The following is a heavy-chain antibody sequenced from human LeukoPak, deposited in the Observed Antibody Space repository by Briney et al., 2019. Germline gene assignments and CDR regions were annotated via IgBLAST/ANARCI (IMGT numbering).Heavy chain of an antibody. D-gene: IGHD6-13*01. CDR3: ARNPFKIAAAGTGLGKI. CDR1: GFTFSNYA. Sequence: GGSLRLSCAASGFTFSNYAMHWVRQAPGKGLEWVAFIRFDGSNEDYADSVKGRFTISGDNSHKPQYLQMNSLRAEDTAVYYCARNPFKIAAAGTGLGKIWGQGTLVTVSS. V-gene: IGHV3-30*02. CDR2: IRFDGSNE. J-gene: IGHJ4*02.